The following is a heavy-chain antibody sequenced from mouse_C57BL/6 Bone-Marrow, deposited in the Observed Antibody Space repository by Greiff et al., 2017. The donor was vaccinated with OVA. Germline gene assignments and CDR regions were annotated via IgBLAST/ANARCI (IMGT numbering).Heavy chain of an antibody. CDR3: TRGYSNYYAMDY. J-gene: IGHJ4*01. CDR1: GYTFTDYE. V-gene: IGHV1-15*01. CDR2: IDPEPGGT. Sequence: VQLQQSGAELVRPGASVTLSCNSSGYTFTDYEMHWVKQTPVHGLEWIGAIDPEPGGTAYNQKFKGKAILTADKSSSTAYMELRSLTSEDSAVYYCTRGYSNYYAMDYWGQGTSVTVSS. D-gene: IGHD2-5*01.